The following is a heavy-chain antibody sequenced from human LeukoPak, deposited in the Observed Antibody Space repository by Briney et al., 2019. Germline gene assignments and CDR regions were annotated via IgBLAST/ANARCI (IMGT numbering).Heavy chain of an antibody. V-gene: IGHV4-61*01. J-gene: IGHJ4*02. CDR3: ATDYSGSLDY. CDR1: GASLSSAHG. CDR2: SQNSGCT. Sequence: SETLSLTCTVSGASLSSAHGWGWIRQPPGKGLEWIGYSQNSGCTNCNPSLKSRVTISVDTSKNQFSLKLSSVTAADTAIYYCATDYSGSLDYWGQGILVTVTS. D-gene: IGHD3-10*01.